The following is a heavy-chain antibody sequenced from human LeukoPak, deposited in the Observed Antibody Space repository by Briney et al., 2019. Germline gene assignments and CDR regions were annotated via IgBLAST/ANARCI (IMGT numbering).Heavy chain of an antibody. CDR1: GGSISSSNW. D-gene: IGHD3-22*01. J-gene: IGHJ1*01. CDR3: ARLGLYDSSGYYYV. Sequence: PSGTLSLTCAVSGGSISSSNWWSWVRQPPGKGLEWIGDIFHDGTTNFNPSLKSRLTISTDESKNQFSLKLSSVTAADTAVYYCARLGLYDSSGYYYVWGQGTLVTVSS. V-gene: IGHV4-4*02. CDR2: IFHDGTT.